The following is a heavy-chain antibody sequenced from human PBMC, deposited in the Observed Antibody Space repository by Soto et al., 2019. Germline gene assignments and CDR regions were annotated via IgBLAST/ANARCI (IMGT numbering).Heavy chain of an antibody. CDR3: AKDSQFYYIDV. Sequence: EVRLVESGGGLVQPGRSLRLSCAASGLKFNDYAMHWVRQAPGKGLEWVAGVSWNGDVIGYADSVRGRFTISRDNAKDFLYLQMNSLRAEDTALYFCAKDSQFYYIDVWGQGTTVTVSS. J-gene: IGHJ6*02. V-gene: IGHV3-9*01. CDR2: VSWNGDVI. D-gene: IGHD3-10*01. CDR1: GLKFNDYA.